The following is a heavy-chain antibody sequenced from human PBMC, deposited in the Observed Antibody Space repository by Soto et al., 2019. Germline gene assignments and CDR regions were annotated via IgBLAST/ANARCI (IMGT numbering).Heavy chain of an antibody. Sequence: QVQLVQSGAEVKKPGASVKVSCKTSEHTFSGNKIHWVRQAPGHGLQWMGWIDPLNGGAKYAERFQGRVTLTRDSSVITISMQCISLTSDVTGIYYGARDRLGLGIYDDLVVWGQGTKVSVSS. D-gene: IGHD3-16*01. CDR1: EHTFSGNK. V-gene: IGHV1-2*02. J-gene: IGHJ6*01. CDR3: ARDRLGLGIYDDLVV. CDR2: IDPLNGGA.